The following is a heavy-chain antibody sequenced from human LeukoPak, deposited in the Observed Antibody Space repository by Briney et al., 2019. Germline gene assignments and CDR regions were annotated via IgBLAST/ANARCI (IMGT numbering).Heavy chain of an antibody. CDR1: GYTFSSYG. J-gene: IGHJ3*02. D-gene: IGHD3-10*01. CDR3: ARRSHFKTVRGDDAFDI. V-gene: IGHV1-18*01. CDR2: ISAYNGNT. Sequence: EASVKVSCKASGYTFSSYGISWVRQAPGQGLEWMGWISAYNGNTNNAQKLQGRVTMTTDTSTSTASMELRSLRSDDTAVYYCARRSHFKTVRGDDAFDIWGQGTMVTVSS.